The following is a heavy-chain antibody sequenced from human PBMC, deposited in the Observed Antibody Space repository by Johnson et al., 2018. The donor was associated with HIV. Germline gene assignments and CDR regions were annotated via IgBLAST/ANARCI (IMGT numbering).Heavy chain of an antibody. D-gene: IGHD2-15*01. J-gene: IGHJ3*02. CDR1: GFTFSSYG. V-gene: IGHV3-30*18. CDR3: AKGGISAFDI. CDR2: ISYDGSNK. Sequence: QVQLVESGGGVVQPGRSLRLSCAASGFTFSSYGMHWVRQAPGKGLEWVAVISYDGSNKYYADSVKGRFTISRDNSKNTLNLQMNTLRAEDTAIYQCAKGGISAFDIWGQGTMVTVSS.